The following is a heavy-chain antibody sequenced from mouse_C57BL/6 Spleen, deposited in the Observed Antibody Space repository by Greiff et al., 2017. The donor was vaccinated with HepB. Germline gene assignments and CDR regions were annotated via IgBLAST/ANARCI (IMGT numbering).Heavy chain of an antibody. CDR3: ARNYYGSSYDFDY. V-gene: IGHV2-9-1*01. D-gene: IGHD1-1*01. CDR2: IWTGGGT. Sequence: VHLVESGPGLVAPSQSLSITCTVSGFSLTSYAISWVRQPPGKGLEWLGVIWTGGGTNYNSALKSRLSISKDNSKSQVFLKMNSLQTDDTARYYCARNYYGSSYDFDYWGQGTTLTVSS. CDR1: GFSLTSYA. J-gene: IGHJ2*01.